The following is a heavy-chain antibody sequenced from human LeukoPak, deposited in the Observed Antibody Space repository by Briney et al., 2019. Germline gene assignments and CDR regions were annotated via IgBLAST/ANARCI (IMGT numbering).Heavy chain of an antibody. D-gene: IGHD2-15*01. CDR1: GVSVSRTY. J-gene: IGHJ4*02. V-gene: IGHV3-66*01. CDR2: IADGGTT. CDR3: VSSIATPAGFDY. Sequence: PGRSLRLSCAASGVSVSRTYMTWVRHAPGPGLDWDSVIADGGTTYYTDSLKGRFPISTNNYNNTLYLQMTSLRAEDTAVYYCVSSIATPAGFDYWGQGTLVTVSS.